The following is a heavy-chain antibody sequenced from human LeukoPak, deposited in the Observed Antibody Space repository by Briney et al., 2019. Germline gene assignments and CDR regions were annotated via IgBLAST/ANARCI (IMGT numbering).Heavy chain of an antibody. Sequence: GGSLRLSCAASGFTFSSSTMNWVRQAPGKGLEWVSSISGGSIYIYYADSVKGRFTISRDNARNFLYLQLSSLRAEDTAVYYCTRDFWTDYWGQGTLVTVSS. V-gene: IGHV3-21*01. D-gene: IGHD3/OR15-3a*01. CDR2: ISGGSIYI. CDR3: TRDFWTDY. CDR1: GFTFSSST. J-gene: IGHJ4*02.